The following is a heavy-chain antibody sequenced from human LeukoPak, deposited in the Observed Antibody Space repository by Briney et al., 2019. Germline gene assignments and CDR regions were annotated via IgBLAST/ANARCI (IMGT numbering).Heavy chain of an antibody. D-gene: IGHD4-23*01. Sequence: GGSLRLSCAASGFTVSSNYMSWVRQAPGKGLEWVSVIYSGGSTYYADSAKGRFTISRDNSKNTLYLQMNSLRAEDTAVYYCARRLTVAHFDYWGQGTLVTVSS. CDR3: ARRLTVAHFDY. V-gene: IGHV3-53*01. CDR2: IYSGGST. J-gene: IGHJ4*02. CDR1: GFTVSSNY.